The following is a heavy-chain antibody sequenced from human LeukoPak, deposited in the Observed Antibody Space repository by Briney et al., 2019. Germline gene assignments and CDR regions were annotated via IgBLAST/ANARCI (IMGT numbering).Heavy chain of an antibody. J-gene: IGHJ6*02. CDR1: GGSFSGYY. V-gene: IGHV4-34*01. D-gene: IGHD2-15*01. CDR3: ATLRGRGYYYYYGMDV. Sequence: SETLSLTCAVYGGSFSGYYWSWIRQPPGKGLEWIGVINHGGSTNYNPSIKIRVTISVDTSKNQFSLKLSSVTGADTAVYYCATLRGRGYYYYYGMDVWGQGTTVTDSS. CDR2: INHGGST.